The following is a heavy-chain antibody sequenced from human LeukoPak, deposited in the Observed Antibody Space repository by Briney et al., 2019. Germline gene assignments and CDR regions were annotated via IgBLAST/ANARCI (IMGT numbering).Heavy chain of an antibody. J-gene: IGHJ6*02. CDR3: ARDSIAVETDYYYYGMDV. CDR2: IYTSGST. D-gene: IGHD6-19*01. Sequence: PSETLSLTCTVSGGSISSYYWSWIRQPAGKGLEWIGRIYTSGSTNYNPSLKSRVTMSVDTSKNQFSLKLSSVTAADTAVYYCARDSIAVETDYYYYGMDVWGQGTTVTVSS. CDR1: GGSISSYY. V-gene: IGHV4-4*07.